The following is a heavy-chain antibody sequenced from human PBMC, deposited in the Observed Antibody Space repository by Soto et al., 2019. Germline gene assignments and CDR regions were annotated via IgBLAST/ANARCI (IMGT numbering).Heavy chain of an antibody. Sequence: ASETLSLTCAVSGGSISSSNWWSWVRQPPGKGLEWIGEIYHSGSTNYNPSLKSRVTISVDKSKNQFSLKLSSVTAADTAVYYCARADILTGYNFDYWGQGTLVTVSS. D-gene: IGHD3-9*01. CDR3: ARADILTGYNFDY. CDR1: GGSISSSNW. V-gene: IGHV4-4*02. J-gene: IGHJ4*02. CDR2: IYHSGST.